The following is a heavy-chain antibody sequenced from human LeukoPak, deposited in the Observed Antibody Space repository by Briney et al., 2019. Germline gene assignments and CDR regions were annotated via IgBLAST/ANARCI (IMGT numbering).Heavy chain of an antibody. J-gene: IGHJ5*02. CDR3: ARDRLYPLAAAGTGWFDP. CDR2: INWNGGST. CDR1: GFTFDDYS. V-gene: IGHV3-20*04. Sequence: RTGGSLRLSCAASGFTFDDYSMSWVRQAPGKGLEWVSGINWNGGSTGYADSVKGRFTISRDNAKNSLYLQMNSLRAEDTALYYCARDRLYPLAAAGTGWFDPWGQGTLVTVSS. D-gene: IGHD6-13*01.